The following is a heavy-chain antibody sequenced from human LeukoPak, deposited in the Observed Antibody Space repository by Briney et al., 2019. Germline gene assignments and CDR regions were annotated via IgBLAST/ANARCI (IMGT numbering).Heavy chain of an antibody. Sequence: GGSLRLSCAASGFTFSSYSMNWVRQAPGKGLEWVSYISRGRPTIHYADSVKGRFTISRDNAKNSLYLQMNSPRGEDTAVYYCTRDPEALLDWGQGTLVTVSS. D-gene: IGHD1-1*01. CDR3: TRDPEALLD. J-gene: IGHJ4*02. CDR1: GFTFSSYS. V-gene: IGHV3-48*01. CDR2: ISRGRPTI.